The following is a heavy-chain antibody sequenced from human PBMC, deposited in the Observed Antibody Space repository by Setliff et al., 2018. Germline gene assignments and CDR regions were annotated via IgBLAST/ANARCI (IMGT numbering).Heavy chain of an antibody. CDR1: GYTFSTYG. V-gene: IGHV1-18*01. D-gene: IGHD2-2*01. CDR3: TRDTNIVVVPPHRTAFDI. Sequence: ASVKVSCKASGYTFSTYGIAWVRQAPGQGLEWMGWISPYNGYIIYAHKFQGRVTMTTDTSTGTADMELRNLRSDDTAVYYCTRDTNIVVVPPHRTAFDIWGQGTMVTVPS. CDR2: ISPYNGYI. J-gene: IGHJ3*02.